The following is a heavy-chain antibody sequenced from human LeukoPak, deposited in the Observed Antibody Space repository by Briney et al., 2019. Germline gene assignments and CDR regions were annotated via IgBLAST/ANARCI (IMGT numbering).Heavy chain of an antibody. CDR1: GFGFSFTTYE. Sequence: PGGSLRLSCAASGFGFSFTTYEMNWVRQAPGQGLEWVSYISSSGFATYYADSVKGRFTISRDNAQKSLYLEMNSLRAEDSAVYYCVPRKGYFDYWGQGTLVTVSS. J-gene: IGHJ4*02. V-gene: IGHV3-48*03. CDR3: VPRKGYFDY. CDR2: ISSSGFAT.